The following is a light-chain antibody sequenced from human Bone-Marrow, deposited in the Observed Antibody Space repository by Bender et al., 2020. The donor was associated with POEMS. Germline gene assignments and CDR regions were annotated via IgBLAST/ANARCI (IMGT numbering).Light chain of an antibody. V-gene: IGLV2-11*01. Sequence: QSALTQPRSVSGSPGQSVTISCTGTSSDVGGYNYVSWYQQHPGKAPELMIYDVSKRPSGVSNRFSGSKSGNTASLTISGLQAEDEADYYCCSYAGSSTFDVVFGGGTKLTVL. CDR2: DVS. CDR3: CSYAGSSTFDVV. CDR1: SSDVGGYNY. J-gene: IGLJ2*01.